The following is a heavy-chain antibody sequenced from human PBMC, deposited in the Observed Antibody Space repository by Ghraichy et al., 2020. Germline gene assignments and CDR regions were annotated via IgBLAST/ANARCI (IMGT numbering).Heavy chain of an antibody. V-gene: IGHV4-39*01. J-gene: IGHJ4*02. Sequence: SETLSLTCTVSGGSISSSSYYWGWIRQPPGKGLEWIGSIYYSGSTYYNPSLKSRVTISVDTSKNQFSLKLSSVTAADTAVYYCALRSMVRGGIETDYWGQGTLVTVSS. CDR3: ALRSMVRGGIETDY. D-gene: IGHD3-10*01. CDR1: GGSISSSSYY. CDR2: IYYSGST.